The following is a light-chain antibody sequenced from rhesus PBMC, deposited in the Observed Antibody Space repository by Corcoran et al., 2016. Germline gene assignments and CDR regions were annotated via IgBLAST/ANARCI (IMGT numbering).Light chain of an antibody. CDR1: NSGSHV. CDR3: QVWDISSDHYI. V-gene: IGLV3-44*01. CDR2: YDS. J-gene: IGLJ1*01. Sequence: SYGLTPPPSVSVSPGPTATIPCGGDNSGSHVVNLYPQKPPQAPVLVIYYDSERPSGIPERFSGSNSGNTATLTISGVEAGDEADYYCQVWDISSDHYIFGAGTRLTVL.